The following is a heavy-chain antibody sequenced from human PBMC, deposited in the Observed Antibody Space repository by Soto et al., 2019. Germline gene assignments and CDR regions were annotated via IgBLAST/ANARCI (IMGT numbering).Heavy chain of an antibody. J-gene: IGHJ4*02. Sequence: QVQLVQSGAEVKKPGASVKVSCKVSGYTLTELSMHWVRQAPGKGLEWMGGFDPEDGETIYAQKFQGRVTMTEDTSTDPAYMELSSLRSEDTAVYYCATPGGFGRGNYYDSSGPMRYWGQGTLVTVSS. V-gene: IGHV1-24*01. CDR1: GYTLTELS. CDR3: ATPGGFGRGNYYDSSGPMRY. D-gene: IGHD3-22*01. CDR2: FDPEDGET.